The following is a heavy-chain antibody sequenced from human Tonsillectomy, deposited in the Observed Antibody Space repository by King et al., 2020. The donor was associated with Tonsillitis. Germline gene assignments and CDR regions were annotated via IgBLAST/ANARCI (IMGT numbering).Heavy chain of an antibody. J-gene: IGHJ4*02. V-gene: IGHV3-11*01. CDR2: ISSGGSDI. D-gene: IGHD6-19*01. Sequence: VQLVESGGGLVKPGGSLRLSCAASGFTFSDYYMSGIRQAPGKGLEWVSYISSGGSDIYYADSVKGRFTISRDNAKNSLYLQMNSLRTEDTAGYYCARARVGSGCRFGYWGQGTLVTVSA. CDR1: GFTFSDYY. CDR3: ARARVGSGCRFGY.